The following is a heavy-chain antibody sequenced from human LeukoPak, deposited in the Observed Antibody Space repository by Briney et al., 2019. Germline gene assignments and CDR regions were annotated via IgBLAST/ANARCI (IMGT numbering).Heavy chain of an antibody. D-gene: IGHD4-17*01. CDR3: ARHDYGTKSYDY. J-gene: IGHJ4*02. CDR1: GDSVSSSSGA. CDR2: TYYRSKWYN. Sequence: SQTLSLTCAISGDSVSSSSGAWNWIRQSPSRGLEWLGRTYYRSKWYNDFALSVKSRIIISPDTSKNQFSLQLNSVTPEDTAVYYCARHDYGTKSYDYWGQGTLVTVSS. V-gene: IGHV6-1*01.